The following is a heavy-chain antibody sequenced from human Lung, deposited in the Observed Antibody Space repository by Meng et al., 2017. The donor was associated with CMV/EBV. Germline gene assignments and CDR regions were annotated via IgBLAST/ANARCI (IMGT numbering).Heavy chain of an antibody. CDR3: AKGSGDGYNFAGTLDY. D-gene: IGHD5-24*01. J-gene: IGHJ4*02. Sequence: GGSLRLXXAASGFTFSSYGMHWVRQAPGKGLEWVAFIRYDGSNKYYADSVKGRFTISRDNSKNTLYLQMNSLRAEDTAVYYCAKGSGDGYNFAGTLDYWGQGXLVTVSS. CDR1: GFTFSSYG. V-gene: IGHV3-30*02. CDR2: IRYDGSNK.